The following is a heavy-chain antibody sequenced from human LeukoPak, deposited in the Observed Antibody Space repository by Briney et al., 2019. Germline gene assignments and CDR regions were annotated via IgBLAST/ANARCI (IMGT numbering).Heavy chain of an antibody. CDR2: IYYSGST. V-gene: IGHV4-59*01. CDR3: ARSNYYDSSGYYVH. CDR1: GGSISSYY. J-gene: IGHJ4*02. D-gene: IGHD3-22*01. Sequence: SETLSLTCTVSGGSISSYYWSWIRQPPGKGLEWIGYIYYSGSTNYNPSLKSRVTISVDTSKNQFSLKLSSVTAADTAVYYCARSNYYDSSGYYVHWGQGTLATVSS.